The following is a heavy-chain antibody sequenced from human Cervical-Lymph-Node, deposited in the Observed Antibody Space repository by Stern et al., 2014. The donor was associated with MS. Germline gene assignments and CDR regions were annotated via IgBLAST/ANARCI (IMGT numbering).Heavy chain of an antibody. D-gene: IGHD6-13*01. CDR1: GFTFSSYD. V-gene: IGHV3-13*01. CDR3: ARGGSSSSYFDY. CDR2: IGTAGYS. Sequence: EQLVESGGGLVQPGGSLRLSCAASGFTFSSYDMHWVRQATGKGLEWVSAIGTAGYSYYPGSVKGRFTISRENAKNSLYLQMNSLRAGDTAVYYCARGGSSSSYFDYWGQGTLVTVSS. J-gene: IGHJ4*02.